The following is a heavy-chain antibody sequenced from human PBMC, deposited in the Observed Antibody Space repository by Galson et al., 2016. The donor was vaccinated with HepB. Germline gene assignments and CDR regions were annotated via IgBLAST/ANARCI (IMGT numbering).Heavy chain of an antibody. J-gene: IGHJ4*02. CDR2: ITSSGSIT. D-gene: IGHD1-20*01. V-gene: IGHV3-23*01. CDR3: ARDRITGTTLFDY. Sequence: SLRLSCATSGFMFENHAINWVRQAPGKGLHWVSHITSSGSITYYADSVKGRFTISRDYSTKTVYLQMDSLTAEDTAVYYCARDRITGTTLFDYWGRGTRVIVAS. CDR1: GFMFENHA.